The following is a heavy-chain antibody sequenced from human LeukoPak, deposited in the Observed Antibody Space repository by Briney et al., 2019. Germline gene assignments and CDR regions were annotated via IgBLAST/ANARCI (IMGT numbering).Heavy chain of an antibody. CDR1: GFTFDDYA. V-gene: IGHV3-43D*03. Sequence: GGSLRLSCAASGFTFDDYAMHWVRQAPGKGLEWVSLISWDGGSTYYADSVKGRFTISRDNSKNTLYLQMNSLRAEDTAVYYCASEIPWFGEYYFDYWGQGTLVTVSS. D-gene: IGHD3-10*01. J-gene: IGHJ4*02. CDR2: ISWDGGST. CDR3: ASEIPWFGEYYFDY.